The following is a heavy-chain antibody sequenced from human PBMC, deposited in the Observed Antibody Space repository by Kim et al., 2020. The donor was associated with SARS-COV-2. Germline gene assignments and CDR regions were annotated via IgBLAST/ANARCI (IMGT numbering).Heavy chain of an antibody. J-gene: IGHJ6*02. CDR2: IYYSGST. D-gene: IGHD5-18*01. CDR3: ERTGGYSYGLYYYGMDV. V-gene: IGHV4-39*01. CDR1: GGSISSSSYY. Sequence: SETLSLTCTVSGGSISSSSYYWGWIRQPPGKGLEWIGSIYYSGSTYYNPSLKSRVTISVDTSKNQFSLKLSSVTAADTAVYYCERTGGYSYGLYYYGMDVWGQGTTVTVSS.